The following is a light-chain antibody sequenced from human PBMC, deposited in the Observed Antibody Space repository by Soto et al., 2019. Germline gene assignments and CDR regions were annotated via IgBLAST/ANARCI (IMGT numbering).Light chain of an antibody. Sequence: DIQMTQSPSTLSASVGDRVTIPCRASQRIITWLAWYQQKPGKAPKLLIYTASSLESGVPSRFSGSGSGTEFTLTISSLQPDDFATYYCQQYNGYSRTFGQGTKVEIK. J-gene: IGKJ1*01. CDR1: QRIITW. V-gene: IGKV1-5*03. CDR3: QQYNGYSRT. CDR2: TAS.